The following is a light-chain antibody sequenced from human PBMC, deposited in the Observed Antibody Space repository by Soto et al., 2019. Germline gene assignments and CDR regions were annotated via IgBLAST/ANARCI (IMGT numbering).Light chain of an antibody. J-gene: IGKJ1*01. V-gene: IGKV1-5*01. CDR3: QQYNSYSWT. CDR1: QSISSW. Sequence: DIQMTQSPSTLSASVGDRVTITCRASQSISSWLAWYQQKPGKAPKLLIYDASSLESGVPSRFSGSGSGTEFPLTNSSLQPDDFANYYCQQYNSYSWTFGQGTKVEI. CDR2: DAS.